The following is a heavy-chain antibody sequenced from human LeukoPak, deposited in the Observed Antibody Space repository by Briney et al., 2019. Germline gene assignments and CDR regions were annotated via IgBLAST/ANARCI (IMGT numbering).Heavy chain of an antibody. D-gene: IGHD3-3*01. CDR3: ARTYTVFGAMDV. J-gene: IGHJ6*04. V-gene: IGHV3-30*03. Sequence: PAGSLRLSCVASGFTFSDYGMHWVRQAPGKGLEWVAATSYDGSDEYYVDSVKGRFTISRDNSKNTLYLEMKSLSSEDTAIYYCARTYTVFGAMDVWGKGITVSVSA. CDR2: TSYDGSDE. CDR1: GFTFSDYG.